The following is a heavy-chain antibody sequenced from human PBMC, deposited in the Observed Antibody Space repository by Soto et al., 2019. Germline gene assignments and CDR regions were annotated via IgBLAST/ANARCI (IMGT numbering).Heavy chain of an antibody. CDR3: ARERHLNSPSDAFDL. CDR1: GYNFIAQN. Sequence: QVHLVQSGAEVKKPGASVKVSCMASGYNFIAQNIHWVRQAPGLGLEWMGKMNPNSGGSDYAQEFQGRVIVTRDTSISTVYMEFTSLNSDDTAVYYCARERHLNSPSDAFDLWGQGTMVIVSS. D-gene: IGHD1-7*01. CDR2: MNPNSGGS. J-gene: IGHJ3*01. V-gene: IGHV1-2*02.